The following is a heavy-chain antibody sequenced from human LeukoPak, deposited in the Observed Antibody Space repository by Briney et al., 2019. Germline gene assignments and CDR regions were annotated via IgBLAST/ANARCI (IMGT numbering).Heavy chain of an antibody. J-gene: IGHJ4*02. CDR2: IYNSGSS. CDR3: AREFRS. Sequence: SETLSLTCTVSGGSISSYYWSWIRQPPGKGLEWIGYIYNSGSSYYNPSLKSRVTMSIDTSKRQFSLHLSSVTAADTAVYYCAREFRSWGQGTLVTVSS. CDR1: GGSISSYY. V-gene: IGHV4-59*01.